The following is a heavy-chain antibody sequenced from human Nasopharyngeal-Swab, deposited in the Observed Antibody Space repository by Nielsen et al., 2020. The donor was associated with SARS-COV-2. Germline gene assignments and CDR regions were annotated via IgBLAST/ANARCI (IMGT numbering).Heavy chain of an antibody. V-gene: IGHV4-59*01. Sequence: IRQPPGKGLEWIGHIYYSGSTNYNPSLKSRVTISLDTSKIQLSLKLSSVTAADTAVYYCARDSDFWSGYYTRYFDLWGRGTLGTVSS. D-gene: IGHD3-3*01. CDR3: ARDSDFWSGYYTRYFDL. J-gene: IGHJ2*01. CDR2: IYYSGST.